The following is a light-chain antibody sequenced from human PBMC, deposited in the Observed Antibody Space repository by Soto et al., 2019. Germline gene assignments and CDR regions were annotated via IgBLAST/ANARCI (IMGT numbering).Light chain of an antibody. Sequence: QSVLTQPPSASGTPGQRVTISCSGSSSNIGSNYVYWYQQLPGTAPKLLIYRNNQRPSGVPDRFSGSKSGTSASLAISGLRSEDAADYYCAAWDDSLSGLFGGGTQLTVL. CDR3: AAWDDSLSGL. V-gene: IGLV1-47*01. CDR1: SSNIGSNY. J-gene: IGLJ2*01. CDR2: RNN.